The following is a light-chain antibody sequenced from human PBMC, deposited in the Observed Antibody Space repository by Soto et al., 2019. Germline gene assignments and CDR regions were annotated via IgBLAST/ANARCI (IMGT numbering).Light chain of an antibody. Sequence: EIVMTQSPATLSVSPGERATLSCRASQSVSSNLAWYQQKPGQAPRLLIYGASTRATGIPARLSASGSGTEFTLTISSLQSEDFAVYYCQQYNNWPRKFGQGTKVDIK. V-gene: IGKV3-15*01. J-gene: IGKJ1*01. CDR3: QQYNNWPRK. CDR2: GAS. CDR1: QSVSSN.